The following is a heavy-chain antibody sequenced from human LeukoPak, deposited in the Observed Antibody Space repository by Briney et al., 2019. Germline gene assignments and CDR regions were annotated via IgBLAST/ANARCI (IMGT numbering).Heavy chain of an antibody. D-gene: IGHD6-6*01. CDR1: GFTFSSYA. CDR3: ARGEGYSSSPRPLRLDY. CDR2: ILYDGSNK. V-gene: IGHV3-30-3*01. Sequence: PGRSLRLSCAASGFTFSSYAMHWVRQAPGKGLEWVAVILYDGSNKYYADSVKGRFTISRDNSKNTLYLQMNSLRAEDTAVYYCARGEGYSSSPRPLRLDYWGQGTLVTVSS. J-gene: IGHJ4*02.